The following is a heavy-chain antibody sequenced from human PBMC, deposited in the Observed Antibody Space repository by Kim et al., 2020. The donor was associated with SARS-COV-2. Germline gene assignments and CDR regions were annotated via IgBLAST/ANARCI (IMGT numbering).Heavy chain of an antibody. CDR3: SRHYLGSAWHP. CDR1: GGSISGSSYY. D-gene: IGHD1-1*01. Sequence: SETLSLTCTVSGGSISGSSYYWGWIRQPPGQGLEWIWSIYYSGSTYYKPSLKSRVTISVDTSKNQFSLKLTSVTAADTAIYYCSRHYLGSAWHPCGQGTLVTVSS. J-gene: IGHJ5*02. CDR2: IYYSGST. V-gene: IGHV4-39*01.